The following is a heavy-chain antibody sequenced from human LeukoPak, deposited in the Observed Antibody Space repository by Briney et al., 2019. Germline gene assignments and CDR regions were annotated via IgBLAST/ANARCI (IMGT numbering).Heavy chain of an antibody. CDR2: ISSSGSTI. V-gene: IGHV3-11*04. D-gene: IGHD3-10*01. J-gene: IGHJ6*03. Sequence: GGSLRLSCAASGFTFSDYYMSWIRQAPGKGLEWVSYISSSGSTIYYADSVKGRFTISRDNAKNSLYLQMNSLRAEDTAVYYCARVYRITKVRGVPSYMDVWGKGTTVTVSS. CDR1: GFTFSDYY. CDR3: ARVYRITKVRGVPSYMDV.